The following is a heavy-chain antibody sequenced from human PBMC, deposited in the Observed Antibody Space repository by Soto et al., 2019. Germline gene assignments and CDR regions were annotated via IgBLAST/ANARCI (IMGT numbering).Heavy chain of an antibody. CDR3: ERDVGVQELDY. V-gene: IGHV3-7*01. CDR2: IKPDGSGK. CDR1: GFTFRSNW. Sequence: GGSLRLSCAASGFTFRSNWMSWVRQAPGRGLEWVANIKPDGSGKYYLDSVRGRFTISRDNAENSLFLQIDSLRVEDTAVHYCERDVGVQELDYWGQGTLVTVSS. J-gene: IGHJ4*02. D-gene: IGHD6-6*01.